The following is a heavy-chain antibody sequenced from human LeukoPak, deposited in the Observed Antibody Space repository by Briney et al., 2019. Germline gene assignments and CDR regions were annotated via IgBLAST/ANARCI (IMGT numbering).Heavy chain of an antibody. Sequence: PGGSLRLSCAASGFTFSSYAMHWVRQAPGKGLEWVAVISYDGSNKYYADSVKGRFTISRDNSKNTLYLQMNSLRAEGTAVYYCARDHVTTVTLDYWGQGTQVTVSS. CDR3: ARDHVTTVTLDY. D-gene: IGHD4-4*01. CDR2: ISYDGSNK. J-gene: IGHJ4*02. V-gene: IGHV3-30-3*01. CDR1: GFTFSSYA.